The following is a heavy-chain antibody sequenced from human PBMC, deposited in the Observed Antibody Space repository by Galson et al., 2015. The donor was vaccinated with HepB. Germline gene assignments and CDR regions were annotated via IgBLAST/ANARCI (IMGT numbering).Heavy chain of an antibody. CDR3: ARAHRGRGAWYFDL. D-gene: IGHD1-14*01. CDR2: ISAYNGNT. J-gene: IGHJ2*01. V-gene: IGHV1-18*01. Sequence: SVKVSCKASGYTFTSYGISWVRQAPGQGLEWMGWISAYNGNTNYAQKLQGRVTMTTDTSTSTAYMELRSLRSDDTAVYYCARAHRGRGAWYFDLWGRGTLVTVSS. CDR1: GYTFTSYG.